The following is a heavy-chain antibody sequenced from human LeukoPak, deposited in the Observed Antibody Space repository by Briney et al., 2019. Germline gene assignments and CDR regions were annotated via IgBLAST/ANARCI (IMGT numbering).Heavy chain of an antibody. V-gene: IGHV3-33*01. J-gene: IGHJ3*02. CDR3: EREQWLFGVFGI. CDR1: GFTFSSFG. Sequence: GGSLRLSCAASGFTFSSFGMHWVRQAPGKGLEWVALIWYDGSNKYYADSVKGRFTISRDNSENTLYLQMNSLRAEDTVVYYCEREQWLFGVFGIWGQGTMVTVSS. CDR2: IWYDGSNK. D-gene: IGHD6-19*01.